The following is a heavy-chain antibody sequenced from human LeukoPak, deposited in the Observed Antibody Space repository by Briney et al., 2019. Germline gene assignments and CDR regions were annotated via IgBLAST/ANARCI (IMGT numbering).Heavy chain of an antibody. Sequence: GGSLRLSCAASGFSLSSYATHWVRQAPGKGLEWVAVISYDGRESYYADSVKGRFTISRDNAKNSLYLQMNSLRAEDTAVYYCARTRTLLTPFFDYWGQGTLVTVSS. CDR2: ISYDGRES. J-gene: IGHJ4*02. CDR3: ARTRTLLTPFFDY. CDR1: GFSLSSYA. V-gene: IGHV3-30*04. D-gene: IGHD4/OR15-4a*01.